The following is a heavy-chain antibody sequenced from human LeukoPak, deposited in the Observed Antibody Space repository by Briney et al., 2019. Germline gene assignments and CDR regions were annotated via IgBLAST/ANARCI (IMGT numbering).Heavy chain of an antibody. V-gene: IGHV3-23*01. CDR3: ARGGSYIAVAAPFDY. D-gene: IGHD6-19*01. CDR1: GFTFSSYA. J-gene: IGHJ4*02. Sequence: TGGSLRLSCAASGFTFSSYAMSWVRQAPGKGLEWVSAISGSGGSTYYADSVKGRFTISRDNSKNTLYLQMNSLRAGDTAVYYCARGGSYIAVAAPFDYWGQGTLVTVSS. CDR2: ISGSGGST.